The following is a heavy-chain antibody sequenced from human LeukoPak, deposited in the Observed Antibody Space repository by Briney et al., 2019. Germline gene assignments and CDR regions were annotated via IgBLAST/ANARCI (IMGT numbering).Heavy chain of an antibody. J-gene: IGHJ4*02. CDR3: ARDCVWGSDRYTDY. D-gene: IGHD3-16*02. CDR2: IRQDGSEK. Sequence: GGSLRLSCAASGFTFSNYWMTWVRQARGRGLEWVANIRQDGSEKYYVDSVKGRFTISRDNAKNSLYLQMNSLRAEDTAVYYCARDCVWGSDRYTDYWGQGTLVTVSS. CDR1: GFTFSNYW. V-gene: IGHV3-7*05.